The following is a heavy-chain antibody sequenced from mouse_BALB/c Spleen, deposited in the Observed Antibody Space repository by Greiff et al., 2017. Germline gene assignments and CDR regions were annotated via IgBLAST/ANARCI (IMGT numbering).Heavy chain of an antibody. Sequence: EVMLVESGGGLVKPGGSLKLSCAASGFTFSSYAMSWVRQTPEKRLEWVATISSGGSYTYYPDSVKGRFTISRDNAKNTLYLQMSSLRSEDTAMYYCASREGGYWGQGTSVTVSS. CDR1: GFTFSSYA. CDR3: ASREGGY. J-gene: IGHJ4*01. V-gene: IGHV5-9-1*01. CDR2: ISSGGSYT.